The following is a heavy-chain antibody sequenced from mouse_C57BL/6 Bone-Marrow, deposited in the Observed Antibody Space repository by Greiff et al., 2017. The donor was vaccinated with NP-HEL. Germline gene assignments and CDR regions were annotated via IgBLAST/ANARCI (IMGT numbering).Heavy chain of an antibody. CDR3: ARSGLRRPYYAMDY. CDR1: GYTFTSYG. V-gene: IGHV1-81*01. CDR2: IYPRSGNT. Sequence: VQLVESGAELARPGASVKLSCKASGYTFTSYGISWVKQRTGQGLEWIGEIYPRSGNTYYNEKFKGKATLTADKSSSTAYMELRSLTSEDSAVYFCARSGLRRPYYAMDYWGQGTSVTVSS. J-gene: IGHJ4*01. D-gene: IGHD2-2*01.